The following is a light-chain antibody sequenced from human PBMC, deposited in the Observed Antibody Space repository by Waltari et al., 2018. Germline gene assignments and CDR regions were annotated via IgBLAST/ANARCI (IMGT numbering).Light chain of an antibody. CDR1: NIGRKT. CDR3: QVWDSSTDHVV. CDR2: YDS. J-gene: IGLJ3*02. V-gene: IGLV3-21*04. Sequence: SYVLTQPPSVSVAPGKTAILSCAGDNIGRKTVHWYQQEPGQAPVLVIYYDSDRPSGIPERFSGSNSANMATLTIIRVEAGDEADYWCQVWDSSTDHVVFGGGTKLTVL.